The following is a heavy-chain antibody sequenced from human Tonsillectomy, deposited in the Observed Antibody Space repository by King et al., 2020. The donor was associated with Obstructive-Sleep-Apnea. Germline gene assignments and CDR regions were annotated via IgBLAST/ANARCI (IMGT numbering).Heavy chain of an antibody. Sequence: EGQLVQSGAEVKKPGESLKISCKTSGYTFTKYWIGWVRQVPGKGLEWMGMIYPGDSDTRYGPSLQGQVTISDDKSISTTFVQWSSLKASDTAMYYCASSIVTIVGGVFDIWGQGTMVTVSS. CDR3: ASSIVTIVGGVFDI. V-gene: IGHV5-51*01. J-gene: IGHJ3*02. CDR2: IYPGDSDT. D-gene: IGHD2-8*02. CDR1: GYTFTKYW.